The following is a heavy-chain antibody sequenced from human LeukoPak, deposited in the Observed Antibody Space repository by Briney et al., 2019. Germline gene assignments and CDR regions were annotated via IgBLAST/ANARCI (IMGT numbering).Heavy chain of an antibody. CDR1: GGSISSGSYY. Sequence: SETLSLTCTVSGGSISSGSYYWSWIRQPAGKGLEWIGRIYTSGSTNYNPSLKSRVTISVDTSKDQFSLKLSSVTAADTAVYYCARDVSGYGSESYFDYWGQGTLVTVSS. V-gene: IGHV4-61*02. CDR2: IYTSGST. D-gene: IGHD3-10*01. CDR3: ARDVSGYGSESYFDY. J-gene: IGHJ4*02.